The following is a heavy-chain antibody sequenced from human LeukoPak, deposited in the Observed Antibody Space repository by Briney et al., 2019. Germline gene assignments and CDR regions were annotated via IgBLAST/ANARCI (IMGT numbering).Heavy chain of an antibody. D-gene: IGHD3-16*02. CDR2: ISWNSGSI. J-gene: IGHJ4*02. V-gene: IGHV3-9*01. CDR3: ARDLTYDYVWGSYRYSDY. Sequence: PGRSLRLSCAASGFTFDDYAMHWVRQAPGKGLEWVSGISWNSGSIGYADSVKGRFTISRDNAKNSLYLQMNSLRAEDTAVYYCARDLTYDYVWGSYRYSDYWGQGTLVTVSS. CDR1: GFTFDDYA.